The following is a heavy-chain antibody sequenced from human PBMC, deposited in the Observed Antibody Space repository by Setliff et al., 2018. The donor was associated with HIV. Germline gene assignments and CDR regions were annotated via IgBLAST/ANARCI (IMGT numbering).Heavy chain of an antibody. CDR2: IYYSGST. V-gene: IGHV4-30-4*08. CDR1: GGSITSGDYY. J-gene: IGHJ4*02. CDR3: ARGNTGFDY. Sequence: SETLSLTCTVSGGSITSGDYYWSWIRQPPGKGLEWIGYIYYSGSTYYNPSLKSRVTISVDTSKNQFSLRLSSLTAADTAVYYCARGNTGFDYWGRGSLVTVSS.